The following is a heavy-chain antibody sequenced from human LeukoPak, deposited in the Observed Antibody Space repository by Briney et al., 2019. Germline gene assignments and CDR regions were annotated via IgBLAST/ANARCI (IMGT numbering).Heavy chain of an antibody. CDR3: TRATYDGSAWLDY. J-gene: IGHJ4*02. D-gene: IGHD3-22*01. CDR2: IISKTDGGTT. Sequence: GGSLRLSCTTSGFTFSNAWMNWVRQAPGKGLEWVGHIISKTDGGTTDYAAPVKGRFTISRDDSKNTLFLQMDSLKTEDTAVYYCTRATYDGSAWLDYWGQGTLVTVSS. CDR1: GFTFSNAW. V-gene: IGHV3-15*01.